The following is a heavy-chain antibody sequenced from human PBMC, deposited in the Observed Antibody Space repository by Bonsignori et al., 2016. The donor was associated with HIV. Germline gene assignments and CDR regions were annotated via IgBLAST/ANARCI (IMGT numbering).Heavy chain of an antibody. V-gene: IGHV1-18*01. CDR2: ISPDNDHI. D-gene: IGHD5-18*01. Sequence: WVRQAPGQGPEWMRWISPDNDHIDHGQNFQGRVILTTDTSTITSYIDLRGLRSADTTVFYCARVNATAHDAFDVWGQGPKVTVSS. CDR3: ARVNATAHDAFDV. J-gene: IGHJ3*01.